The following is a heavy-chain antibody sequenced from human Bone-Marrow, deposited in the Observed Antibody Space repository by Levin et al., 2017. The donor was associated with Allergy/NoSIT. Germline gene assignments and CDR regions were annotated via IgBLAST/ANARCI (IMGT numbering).Heavy chain of an antibody. Sequence: NAGGSLRLSCEASGFPFSDYHMTWIRQAPGKGQEWVAYITDSGTFIRYEDSVRGRFTISRDNAKNSLYLQMDSLRVKDTAVYYCARDRLGARAFDLWGQGTMVTVSS. J-gene: IGHJ3*01. CDR1: GFPFSDYH. CDR3: ARDRLGARAFDL. V-gene: IGHV3-11*05. CDR2: ITDSGTFI. D-gene: IGHD6-25*01.